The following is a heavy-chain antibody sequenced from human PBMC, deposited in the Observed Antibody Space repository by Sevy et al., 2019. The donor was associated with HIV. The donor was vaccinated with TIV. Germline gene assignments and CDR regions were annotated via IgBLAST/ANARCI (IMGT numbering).Heavy chain of an antibody. V-gene: IGHV3-53*01. CDR1: GFTVSSNY. J-gene: IGHJ4*02. Sequence: GGSLRLSCAASGFTVSSNYMSWVRQTPGKGLEWASVIYSGGSTYYADSVKGRFTISRDNSKNTLYLQMNSLRAEDTAVYYCARSWGIAAAGPLDYWGQGTLVTVSS. D-gene: IGHD6-13*01. CDR3: ARSWGIAAAGPLDY. CDR2: IYSGGST.